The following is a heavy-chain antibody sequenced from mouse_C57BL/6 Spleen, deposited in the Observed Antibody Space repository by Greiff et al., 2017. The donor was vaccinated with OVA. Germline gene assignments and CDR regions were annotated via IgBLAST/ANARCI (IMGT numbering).Heavy chain of an antibody. D-gene: IGHD1-1*01. CDR2: IYPGSGST. V-gene: IGHV1-55*01. CDR1: GYTFTSYW. Sequence: QVQLQQPGAELVKPGASVKMSCKASGYTFTSYWITWVQQRPGQGLEWIGDIYPGSGSTYYYEKFKSMATLTVDTSSSTVYMQLSRLTSKNTAVYYGAREKEIRSSSWFAYWGQETLVTVSA. J-gene: IGHJ3*01. CDR3: AREKEIRSSSWFAY.